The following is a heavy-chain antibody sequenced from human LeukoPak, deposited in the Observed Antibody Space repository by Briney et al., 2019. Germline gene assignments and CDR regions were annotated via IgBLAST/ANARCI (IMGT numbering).Heavy chain of an antibody. D-gene: IGHD5-18*01. CDR3: ARDAIQLLTHCGMDV. CDR2: INPSGGST. CDR1: GYTFTSYY. V-gene: IGHV1-46*01. Sequence: ASVNVSCKASGYTFTSYYMHWVRQAPGQGLEWMGIINPSGGSTSYAQKFQGRVTMTRDTSTSTVYMELSSLRSEDTAVYYCARDAIQLLTHCGMDVWGQGTTVTVSS. J-gene: IGHJ6*02.